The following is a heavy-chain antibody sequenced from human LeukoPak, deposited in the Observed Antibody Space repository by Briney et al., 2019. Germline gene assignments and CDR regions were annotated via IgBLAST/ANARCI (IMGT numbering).Heavy chain of an antibody. CDR2: INQDESEK. Sequence: GGSLRLSCATSGFTFGTYWMNWVRQAPGKGLEWVANINQDESEKSYVDSVEGRFTISRDNAKSSLYLQMNSLRAEDTAVYYCASREPAGDWGQGTLVTVSS. CDR1: GFTFGTYW. D-gene: IGHD1-1*01. V-gene: IGHV3-7*02. CDR3: ASREPAGD. J-gene: IGHJ4*02.